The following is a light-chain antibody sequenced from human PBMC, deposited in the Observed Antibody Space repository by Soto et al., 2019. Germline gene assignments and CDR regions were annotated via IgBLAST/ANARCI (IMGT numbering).Light chain of an antibody. V-gene: IGKV3-15*01. Sequence: EIVMTQSTATLSVSPGERATLSCMASQSVSNNYLAWYQQKPGQAPRLLIYGASTRATGIPARFSGSGSGTEFTLTISSLQSEDFAVYYCQQYNNWPPTFGQGTRLEIK. J-gene: IGKJ5*01. CDR2: GAS. CDR3: QQYNNWPPT. CDR1: QSVSNN.